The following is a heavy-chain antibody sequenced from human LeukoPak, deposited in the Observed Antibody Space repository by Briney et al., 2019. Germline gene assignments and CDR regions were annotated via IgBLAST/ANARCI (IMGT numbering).Heavy chain of an antibody. J-gene: IGHJ4*02. Sequence: PGRSLRLSCTASGFTFGDYAMSWVRQAPGKGLERVGFITSKAYGATTDYAASVKGRFTISRDDSKSIAYLQMNSLKTEDTAVYYCSRHIVGARTYFDYWGQGALVTVSS. D-gene: IGHD1-26*01. CDR2: ITSKAYGATT. CDR3: SRHIVGARTYFDY. V-gene: IGHV3-49*04. CDR1: GFTFGDYA.